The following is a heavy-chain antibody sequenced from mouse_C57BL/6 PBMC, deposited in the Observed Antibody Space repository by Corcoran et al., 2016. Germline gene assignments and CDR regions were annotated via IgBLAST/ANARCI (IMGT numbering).Heavy chain of an antibody. V-gene: IGHV1-80*01. CDR1: GSAFSSYC. J-gene: IGHJ2*01. CDR3: AREIITTVPHFDY. CDR2: IYTGDGAT. D-gene: IGHD1-1*01. Sequence: QVQLQQSGAELVKPGASVKISCKASGSAFSSYCMNWVTQRLGKGLEWIGQIYTGDGATNYTGKFKGKATRTADNSSSTAYMQLSSRTSEDSAVYFCAREIITTVPHFDYWGQGTTLTVSS.